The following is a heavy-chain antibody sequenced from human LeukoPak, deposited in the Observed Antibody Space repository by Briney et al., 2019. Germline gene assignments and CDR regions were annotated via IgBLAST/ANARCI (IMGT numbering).Heavy chain of an antibody. CDR2: IYYSGST. V-gene: IGHV4-59*08. CDR3: ARHNSVMDYDY. Sequence: PGGSLRLSCAASGFTFSSYSMNWIRQPPGKGLEWIGYIYYSGSTNYNPSLKSRVTISVDTSKNQFSLKLSSVTAADTAVYYCARHNSVMDYDYWGQGTLVTVSS. D-gene: IGHD2-8*01. CDR1: GFTFSSYS. J-gene: IGHJ4*02.